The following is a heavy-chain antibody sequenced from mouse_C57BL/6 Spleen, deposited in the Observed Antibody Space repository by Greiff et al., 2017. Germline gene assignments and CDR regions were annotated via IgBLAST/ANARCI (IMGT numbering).Heavy chain of an antibody. CDR3: ARSEITTGVVAFDY. V-gene: IGHV1-64*01. J-gene: IGHJ2*01. D-gene: IGHD1-1*01. CDR1: GYTFTSYW. CDR2: IHPNSGST. Sequence: QVQLQQPGAELVKPGASVQLSCKASGYTFTSYWMHWVKQRPGQGLEWIGMIHPNSGSTNYNEKFKSKATLTVDKSSSTAYIQLSSLTSEDSAVYYWARSEITTGVVAFDYWGQGTTLTVSS.